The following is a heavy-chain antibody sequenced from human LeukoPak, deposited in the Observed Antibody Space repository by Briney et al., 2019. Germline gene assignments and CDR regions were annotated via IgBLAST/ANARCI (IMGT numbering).Heavy chain of an antibody. CDR1: GFTFSSYA. CDR2: IRTKAYGGTT. CDR3: TSNHDSSGYTPDY. J-gene: IGHJ4*02. D-gene: IGHD3-22*01. Sequence: PGGSLRLSCAASGFTFSSYAMSWIRQAPGKGLEWVGFIRTKAYGGTTEYAASVKGRFTISRDDSKSIAYLQMNSLKTEDTALYYCTSNHDSSGYTPDYWGQGTLVTVSS. V-gene: IGHV3-49*03.